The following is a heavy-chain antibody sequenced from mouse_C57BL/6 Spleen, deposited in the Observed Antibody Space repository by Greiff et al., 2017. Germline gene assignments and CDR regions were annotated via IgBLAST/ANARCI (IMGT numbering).Heavy chain of an antibody. D-gene: IGHD1-1*01. CDR3: ARVTTVVADY. CDR1: GYTFTSYW. CDR2: IYPGSGST. Sequence: VQLQQPGAELVKPGASVKMSCKASGYTFTSYWITWVKQRPGQGLEWIGDIYPGSGSTNYNEKFKSKATLTVDTSSSTSYMLLSSLTSEDSAVYYCARVTTVVADYWGQGTTRTVSS. V-gene: IGHV1-55*01. J-gene: IGHJ2*01.